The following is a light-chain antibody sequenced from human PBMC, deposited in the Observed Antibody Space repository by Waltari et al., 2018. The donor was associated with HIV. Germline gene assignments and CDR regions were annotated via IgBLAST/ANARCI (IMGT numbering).Light chain of an antibody. Sequence: DILMTQSPDSLAVSLCESAPFNCRSTRPVFSHSDTRNYLAWYQQKTGQSPNVLIYWASTRQSGVPDRFSASGSGTNFSLTISSLQAADVAVYYCQQYYTVRPTFGGGTKVEIK. CDR3: QQYYTVRPT. V-gene: IGKV4-1*01. CDR1: RPVFSHSDTRNY. CDR2: WAS. J-gene: IGKJ4*01.